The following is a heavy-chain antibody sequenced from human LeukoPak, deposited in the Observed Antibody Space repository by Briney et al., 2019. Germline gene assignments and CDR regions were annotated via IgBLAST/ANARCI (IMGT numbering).Heavy chain of an antibody. CDR1: GFTFSNFG. Sequence: GGSLRLSCKSSGFTFSNFGIHWVRQAPGKGLEWVAFIRYDGSDKYYVDSVKGRFTISRDNSKDTLFLQMNSLKTEDTAVYYCTTLPGGYYYYYGMDVWGQGTTVTVSS. J-gene: IGHJ6*02. CDR2: IRYDGSDK. D-gene: IGHD3-16*01. CDR3: TTLPGGYYYYYGMDV. V-gene: IGHV3-30*02.